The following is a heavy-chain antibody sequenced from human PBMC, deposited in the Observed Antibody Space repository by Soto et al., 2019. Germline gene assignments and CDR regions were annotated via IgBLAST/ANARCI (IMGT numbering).Heavy chain of an antibody. CDR2: IIPIFGTA. CDR1: GGTFSSYA. Sequence: ASVKVSCKASGGTFSSYAISWVRQAPGQGLEWMGGIIPIFGTANYAQKFQGRVTITADESTSTAYMELSSLRSEDTAVYYCARDVRYCSGGSCYSSVDIWGQGTMVTVSS. J-gene: IGHJ3*02. D-gene: IGHD2-15*01. V-gene: IGHV1-69*13. CDR3: ARDVRYCSGGSCYSSVDI.